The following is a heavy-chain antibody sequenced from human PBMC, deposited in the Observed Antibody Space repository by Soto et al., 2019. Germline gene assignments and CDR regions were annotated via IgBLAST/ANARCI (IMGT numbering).Heavy chain of an antibody. Sequence: SETLSLTCTVSGGSISSYYWSWIRQPPGKGLEWIGYIYYSGSTNYNPSLKGRVTISVDTSKNQFSLKLSSVTAADTAVYYCAREPPYYDILTGYYFGYYMDVWGKGTTVTVSS. J-gene: IGHJ6*03. CDR1: GGSISSYY. V-gene: IGHV4-59*01. CDR2: IYYSGST. CDR3: AREPPYYDILTGYYFGYYMDV. D-gene: IGHD3-9*01.